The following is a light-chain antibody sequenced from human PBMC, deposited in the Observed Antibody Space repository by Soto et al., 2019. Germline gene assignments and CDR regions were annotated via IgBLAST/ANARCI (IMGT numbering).Light chain of an antibody. CDR3: SSFAGSNNFPYV. Sequence: QSVLTQPPSASGSPGQSVTISCTGTSGDIGAYDYVSWYQQHPGKAPKLMIYEISKRPSGVPDRFSGSKSGNTASLTVSGLQAEDEADYYCSSFAGSNNFPYVFGTGTKVTVL. CDR1: SGDIGAYDY. V-gene: IGLV2-8*01. J-gene: IGLJ1*01. CDR2: EIS.